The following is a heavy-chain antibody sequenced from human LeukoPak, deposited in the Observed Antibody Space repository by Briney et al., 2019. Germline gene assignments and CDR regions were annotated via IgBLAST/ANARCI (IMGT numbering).Heavy chain of an antibody. CDR2: FDPEDGET. CDR1: GYTLTELS. J-gene: IGHJ5*02. V-gene: IGHV1-24*01. CDR3: ATVAANYDSRSNWFDP. D-gene: IGHD3-22*01. Sequence: ASVKVSCKVSGYTLTELSMHWVRQAPGKGLEWMGGFDPEDGETIYAQKFRGRVTMTEDTSTDTAYMELSSLRSEDTAVYYCATVAANYDSRSNWFDPWGQGTLVTVSS.